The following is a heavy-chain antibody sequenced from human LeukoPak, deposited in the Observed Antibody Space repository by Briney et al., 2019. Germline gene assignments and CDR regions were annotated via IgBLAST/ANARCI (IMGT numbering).Heavy chain of an antibody. CDR1: GFSFSGHW. V-gene: IGHV3-74*01. J-gene: IGHJ4*02. Sequence: GGSLRLSCTASGFSFSGHWMHWARQLPGKGLVWVSRISPTGSTTSYADSVKGRFAVSRDNAKDTLYLQVNNLRAEDTAVYYCARGPNSNWSGLDFWGQGTLLTVSS. D-gene: IGHD6-6*01. CDR3: ARGPNSNWSGLDF. CDR2: ISPTGSTT.